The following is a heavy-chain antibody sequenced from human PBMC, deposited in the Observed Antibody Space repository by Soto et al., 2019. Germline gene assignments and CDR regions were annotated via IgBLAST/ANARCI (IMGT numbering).Heavy chain of an antibody. D-gene: IGHD3-10*01. V-gene: IGHV3-74*01. Sequence: GGSLRLSCAASGFIFKMYWMHWVRQSPGKGLVWISRIYNDGTYSDYADSVRGRFTISRDNVNDTLYLQMNNLRAEDSGLYYCTGGPRPISTGTGAYWGQGTQVTVSS. CDR3: TGGPRPISTGTGAY. CDR2: IYNDGTYS. J-gene: IGHJ4*02. CDR1: GFIFKMYW.